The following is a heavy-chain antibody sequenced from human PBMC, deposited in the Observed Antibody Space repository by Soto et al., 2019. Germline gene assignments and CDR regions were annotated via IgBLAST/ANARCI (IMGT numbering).Heavy chain of an antibody. CDR3: TTDSYITSIIVRFDY. J-gene: IGHJ4*01. CDR2: VKSKNDGGTT. D-gene: IGHD3-22*01. V-gene: IGHV3-15*07. CDR1: CFTFSNAW. Sequence: GGSLRLSCAASCFTFSNAWINWVRQAPGKGLEWVGRVKSKNDGGTTDFAAPVEGRFAISRDDSKNMVYLEMNSLQTEDTAIYYCTTDSYITSIIVRFDYWGHGTLVIVSS.